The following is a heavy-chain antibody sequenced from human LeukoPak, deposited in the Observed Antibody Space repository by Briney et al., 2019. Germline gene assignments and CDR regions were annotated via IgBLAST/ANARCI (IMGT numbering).Heavy chain of an antibody. D-gene: IGHD3-22*01. CDR2: ISAYNGNT. J-gene: IGHJ4*02. CDR1: GYTFTGYY. Sequence: ASVKVSCKASGYTFTGYYMHWVRQAPGQGLEWMGWISAYNGNTNYTQKLQGRVTMTTDTSTSTAYMELRSLRSDDTAVYYCARGDDSSGYYPLGYWGQGTLVTVSS. V-gene: IGHV1-18*04. CDR3: ARGDDSSGYYPLGY.